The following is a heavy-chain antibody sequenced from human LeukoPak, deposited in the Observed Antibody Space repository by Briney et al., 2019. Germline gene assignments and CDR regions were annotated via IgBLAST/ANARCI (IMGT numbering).Heavy chain of an antibody. J-gene: IGHJ3*02. CDR1: GGTFSSYT. Sequence: SVKVSCKASGGTFSSYTISWVRQAPGQGLEWMGRIIPILGIANHAQKFQGRVTITADKSTSTAYMELSSLRSEDTAVYYCAGPPYYYDSSGYLNAFDIWGQGTMVTVSS. CDR2: IIPILGIA. D-gene: IGHD3-22*01. V-gene: IGHV1-69*02. CDR3: AGPPYYYDSSGYLNAFDI.